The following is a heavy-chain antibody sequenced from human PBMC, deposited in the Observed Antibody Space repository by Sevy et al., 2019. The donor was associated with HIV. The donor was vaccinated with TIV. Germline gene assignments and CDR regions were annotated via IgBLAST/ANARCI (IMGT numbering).Heavy chain of an antibody. J-gene: IGHJ5*02. D-gene: IGHD3-22*01. Sequence: ASVKVSCKASGYTFTNYGISWVRQAPGQGLEWMGWISTHNGDTNYAQKLQGRVTMTTDTSTSTAYMELRSLRSDDTAVYYCARCIYYDSSAYYWWFDPWGQGTLVTVSS. V-gene: IGHV1-18*01. CDR1: GYTFTNYG. CDR3: ARCIYYDSSAYYWWFDP. CDR2: ISTHNGDT.